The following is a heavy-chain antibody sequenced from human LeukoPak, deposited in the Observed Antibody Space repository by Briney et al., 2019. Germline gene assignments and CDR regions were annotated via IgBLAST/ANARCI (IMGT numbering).Heavy chain of an antibody. J-gene: IGHJ3*02. Sequence: SETLSLTCTVSGGSISSGGYYWSWIRQPPGKGLEWIGYIYHSGSTYYNPSLKSRVTISVDRSKNQFSLKLSSVTAADTAVYYCARVDASYQGSHAFDIWGQGTMVTVSS. CDR1: GGSISSGGYY. CDR2: IYHSGST. CDR3: ARVDASYQGSHAFDI. V-gene: IGHV4-30-2*01. D-gene: IGHD1-26*01.